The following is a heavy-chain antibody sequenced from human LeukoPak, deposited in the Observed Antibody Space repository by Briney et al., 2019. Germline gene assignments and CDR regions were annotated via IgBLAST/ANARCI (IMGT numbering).Heavy chain of an antibody. D-gene: IGHD2-21*02. CDR3: ARGPVVTAMAYNWFDP. CDR1: GYTFTTYY. J-gene: IGHJ5*02. CDR2: LNPTGGDT. Sequence: ASVKVSCKASGYTFTTYYMHWVRQAPGQGLEWMGILNPTGGDTTYAQIFQGRVTMTRDTSTSTFYMELSSLRYEDTAMYYCARGPVVTAMAYNWFDPWGQGTLVTVSS. V-gene: IGHV1-46*01.